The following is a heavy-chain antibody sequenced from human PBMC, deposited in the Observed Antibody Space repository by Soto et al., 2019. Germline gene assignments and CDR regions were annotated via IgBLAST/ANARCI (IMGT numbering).Heavy chain of an antibody. V-gene: IGHV5-10-1*01. CDR2: IDPSDSST. D-gene: IGHD5-18*01. Sequence: GESLKISCKASGYTFTSYWITWVRQMPGKGLEWMGRIDPSDSSTKYSPSFQGHVTISTDKSITTARLQWTSLKVSDTAIYYCAATGYTYGYHFDHWGQGTQVTVSS. CDR3: AATGYTYGYHFDH. J-gene: IGHJ4*02. CDR1: GYTFTSYW.